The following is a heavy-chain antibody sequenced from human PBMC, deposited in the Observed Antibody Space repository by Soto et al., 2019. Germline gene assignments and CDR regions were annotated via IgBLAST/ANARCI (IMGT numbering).Heavy chain of an antibody. D-gene: IGHD3-10*01. CDR2: IYYSGST. CDR3: ARDPADYYGSGSRIFDI. J-gene: IGHJ3*02. Sequence: SETLSLTCTVSGGSISSGDYYWSWIRQPPGKGLEWIGYIYYSGSTYYNPSLKSRVTISVDTSKNQFSLKLSSVTAADTAVYYCARDPADYYGSGSRIFDIWGQGTMVTVS. V-gene: IGHV4-30-4*01. CDR1: GGSISSGDYY.